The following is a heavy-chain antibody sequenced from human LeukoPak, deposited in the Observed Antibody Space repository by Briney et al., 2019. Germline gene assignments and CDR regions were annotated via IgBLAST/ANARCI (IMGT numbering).Heavy chain of an antibody. CDR2: IYHSGST. J-gene: IGHJ6*03. V-gene: IGHV4-34*01. CDR3: ARDQLRFLEWPRGYMDV. D-gene: IGHD3-3*01. CDR1: GASFSDHY. Sequence: SETLSLTCAVYGASFSDHYWIWIRQSPVKGLEWIGEIYHSGSTNYNPSLKSRVTISVDKSKNQFSLKLSSVTAADTAVYYCARDQLRFLEWPRGYMDVWGKGTTVTVSS.